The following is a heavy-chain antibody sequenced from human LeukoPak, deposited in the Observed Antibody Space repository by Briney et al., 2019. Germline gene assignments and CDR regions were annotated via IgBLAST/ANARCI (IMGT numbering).Heavy chain of an antibody. CDR2: ISGSGGST. CDR3: AKISYSNGWYPFDY. D-gene: IGHD6-19*01. J-gene: IGHJ4*02. Sequence: GSLRLSCAASGLTFSSYGMSWVRQAPGKGLEWVSAISGSGGSTYYADSVKGRFTISRDNSKNTLYLQMNSLRAEDTAVYYCAKISYSNGWYPFDYWGQGTLVTVSS. V-gene: IGHV3-23*01. CDR1: GLTFSSYG.